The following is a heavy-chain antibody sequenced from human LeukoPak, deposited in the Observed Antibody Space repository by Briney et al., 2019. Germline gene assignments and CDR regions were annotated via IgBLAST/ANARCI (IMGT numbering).Heavy chain of an antibody. CDR3: AKDKTPDGGYDIDY. V-gene: IGHV3-23*01. J-gene: IGHJ4*02. D-gene: IGHD5-12*01. CDR1: GFTFSTYS. CDR2: IYGSGDTT. Sequence: GGSLSLSCAAAGFTFSTYSMSWVRQAPRKGLEWVSVIYGSGDTTNYADSVKGRFTISRDISKNLLYLQMHTLRAEETAVYYCAKDKTPDGGYDIDYWGQGTLVTVSS.